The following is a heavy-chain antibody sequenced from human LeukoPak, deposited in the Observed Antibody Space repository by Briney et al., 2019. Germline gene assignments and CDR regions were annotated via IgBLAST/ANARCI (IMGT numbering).Heavy chain of an antibody. V-gene: IGHV3-33*08. CDR1: GFTFSDHY. CDR2: ISYDGKNI. J-gene: IGHJ4*02. D-gene: IGHD5-12*01. Sequence: GGSLRLSCAASGFTFSDHYMDWVRQAPGKGLDWVSAISYDGKNIHYADSVKGRFTISRDNSRNTVYMQMNSLRVEDTAVYYCARSYGWLPGGMWGQGTLVTVSS. CDR3: ARSYGWLPGGM.